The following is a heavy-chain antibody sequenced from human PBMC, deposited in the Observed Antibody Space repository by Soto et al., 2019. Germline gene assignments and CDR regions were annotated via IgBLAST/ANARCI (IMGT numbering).Heavy chain of an antibody. Sequence: PSETLSLTCAVYGGSFSGYYWSWIRQPPGKGLEWIGEINHSGSTNYNPSLKSRVTISVDTSENQFSLKLSSVTAADTAVYYCARGVSGWSRTYFDYWGQGALVTVSS. CDR2: INHSGST. CDR3: ARGVSGWSRTYFDY. D-gene: IGHD6-19*01. V-gene: IGHV4-34*01. CDR1: GGSFSGYY. J-gene: IGHJ4*02.